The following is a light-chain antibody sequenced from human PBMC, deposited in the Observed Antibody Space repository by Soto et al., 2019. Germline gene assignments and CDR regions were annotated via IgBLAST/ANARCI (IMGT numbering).Light chain of an antibody. Sequence: QSVLTQPASVSGSPGQSITISCTGTGSDVGGYNYVSWYQQHPGKAPTVMIYDVSNRPSGVSTRFSGCKSGNTASLTISGLQAEDEADYYCRSYTSASTPLVFGEGTKVTVL. CDR1: GSDVGGYNY. V-gene: IGLV2-14*01. CDR3: RSYTSASTPLV. J-gene: IGLJ2*01. CDR2: DVS.